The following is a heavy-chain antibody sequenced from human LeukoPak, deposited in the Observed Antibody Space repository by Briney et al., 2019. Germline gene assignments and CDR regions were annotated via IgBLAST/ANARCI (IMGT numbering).Heavy chain of an antibody. Sequence: ESGPTQTEPSQILTLSSTFSEVSLSTSGVGVGWIRQPPGKALEWLALIYWNDDKRYSPSLKNRITITKDTSKNQVVLTMTNMDPVDTATYYCAHTPTGIIDFDYWGQGTLVTVSS. CDR2: IYWNDDK. CDR3: AHTPTGIIDFDY. CDR1: EVSLSTSGVG. J-gene: IGHJ4*02. V-gene: IGHV2-5*01. D-gene: IGHD3-16*02.